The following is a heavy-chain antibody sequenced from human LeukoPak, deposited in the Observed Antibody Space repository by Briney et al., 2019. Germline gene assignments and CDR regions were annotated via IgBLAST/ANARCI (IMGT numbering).Heavy chain of an antibody. CDR2: INHSGST. J-gene: IGHJ3*02. V-gene: IGHV4-34*01. CDR3: ARAPLMLASDAFDI. D-gene: IGHD2-8*01. CDR1: GGSFSGYY. Sequence: SETLSLTCAVYGGSFSGYYWSWIRQPPGKGLEWIGEINHSGSTNYNPSLKSRVTISVDTSKNQFSLKLSSVTAADTAVYYCARAPLMLASDAFDIWGQGTMVTVPS.